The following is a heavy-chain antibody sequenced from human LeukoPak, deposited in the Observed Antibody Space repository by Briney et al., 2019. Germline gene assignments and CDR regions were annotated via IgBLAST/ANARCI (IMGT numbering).Heavy chain of an antibody. V-gene: IGHV4-38-2*02. Sequence: PSETLSLICSVSGYFIRTDYYWGWVRQSPGKGPEWIGNIYNNGNTYYNPSLRSRVTISVDTSKNEFSLKVRYMTAADTAVYYCARVPGVYYDSLTGYGSGWFDPWSPGTLVTVFS. J-gene: IGHJ5*02. CDR3: ARVPGVYYDSLTGYGSGWFDP. CDR2: IYNNGNT. D-gene: IGHD3-9*01. CDR1: GYFIRTDYY.